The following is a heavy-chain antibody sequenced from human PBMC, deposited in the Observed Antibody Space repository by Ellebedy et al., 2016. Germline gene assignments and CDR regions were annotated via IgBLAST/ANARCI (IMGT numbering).Heavy chain of an antibody. Sequence: SETLSLXXTVSGGSISTYYWSWFRQPAGKALEWIGRIYSSGSTSYNPSVRSRVTMSVDTSKNQFSLKLSSVTAADTAVYYCARGGEGVAEFGVWGKGTTVTVSS. CDR3: ARGGEGVAEFGV. J-gene: IGHJ6*03. D-gene: IGHD3-10*01. CDR1: GGSISTYY. V-gene: IGHV4-4*07. CDR2: IYSSGST.